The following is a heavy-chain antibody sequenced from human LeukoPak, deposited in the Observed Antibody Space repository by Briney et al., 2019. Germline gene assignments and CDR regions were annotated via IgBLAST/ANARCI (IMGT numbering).Heavy chain of an antibody. CDR1: GFTFSSYA. CDR2: ISGSGGSA. V-gene: IGHV3-23*01. Sequence: GGSVRLSCAASGFTFSSYAMSWVRQAPGKGMEWVSTISGSGGSAYYADSVKGRFTISRDNSKNTLYLQLSSLRAEDTALYYCAKRPYCSGTVCYHIDYWGQRTIVTVSS. J-gene: IGHJ4*02. D-gene: IGHD2-15*01. CDR3: AKRPYCSGTVCYHIDY.